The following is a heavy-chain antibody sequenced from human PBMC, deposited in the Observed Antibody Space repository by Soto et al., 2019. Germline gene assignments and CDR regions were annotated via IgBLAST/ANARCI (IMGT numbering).Heavy chain of an antibody. V-gene: IGHV1-69*02. CDR1: GGTFSSYT. CDR2: IIPILGIA. Sequence: SVKVSCKASGGTFSSYTISWVRQAPGQGLEWMGRIIPILGIANYAQKFQGRVTITADKSTSTAYMELSSLRSEDTAVYYCASTRGDFIYYFDDWGQGTLVTVSS. D-gene: IGHD4-17*01. J-gene: IGHJ4*02. CDR3: ASTRGDFIYYFDD.